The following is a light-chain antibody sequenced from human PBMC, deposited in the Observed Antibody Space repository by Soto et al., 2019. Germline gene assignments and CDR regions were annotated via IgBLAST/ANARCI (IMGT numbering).Light chain of an antibody. CDR1: QSVGTF. Sequence: EVVLTQSPGTLSLSPGERATLSCRTSQSVGTFLTWYQQKPGQTPRLLIYDAFTRATGIPASFSGTGSGTGFTLTISSLEPEDFAVYYCQQRSDWPPLTFGGGTKVEIK. CDR2: DAF. V-gene: IGKV3-11*01. J-gene: IGKJ4*01. CDR3: QQRSDWPPLT.